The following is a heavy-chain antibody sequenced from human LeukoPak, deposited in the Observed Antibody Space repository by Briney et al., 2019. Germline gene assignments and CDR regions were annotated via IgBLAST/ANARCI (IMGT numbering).Heavy chain of an antibody. CDR3: GKFSAIGGSLGRPPNPFDY. CDR1: GSTFSSYA. J-gene: IGHJ4*02. V-gene: IGHV3-23*01. Sequence: AGSLRLSCAASGSTFSSYAMSWVRQAPGRGLERVSSISGSSSSTFYANSVKGRFTISRDNSKNTLYLQMNSLRAEDTAVDYCGKFSAIGGSLGRPPNPFDYWGQGTLVTVSS. CDR2: ISGSSSST. D-gene: IGHD1-26*01.